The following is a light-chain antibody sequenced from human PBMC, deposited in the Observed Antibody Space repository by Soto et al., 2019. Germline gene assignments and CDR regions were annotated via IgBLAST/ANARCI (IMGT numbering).Light chain of an antibody. J-gene: IGLJ3*02. CDR2: EVT. CDR3: AAWDDSLNGRGV. CDR1: SSDVGGYNY. V-gene: IGLV2-14*01. Sequence: QSALTQPASVSGSPGQSITISCTGTSSDVGGYNYVSWYQQHPGKAPKLMIYEVTNRPSGVSDRFSGSKSGTSASLTITGLQSDDEAVYYCAAWDDSLNGRGVFGGGTKLTVL.